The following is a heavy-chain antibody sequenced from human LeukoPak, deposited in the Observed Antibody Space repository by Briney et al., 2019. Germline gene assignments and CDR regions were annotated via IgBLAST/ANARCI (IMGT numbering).Heavy chain of an antibody. CDR1: GYTFTSYG. CDR2: IIPIFGTA. D-gene: IGHD2-2*01. Sequence: GASVKVSCKASGYTFTSYGISWVRQAPGQGLEWMGGIIPIFGTANYAQKFQGRVTITADESTSTACMELSSLRSEDTAVYYCARGHWDIVVVPAALQAFDIWGQGTMVTVSS. V-gene: IGHV1-69*13. J-gene: IGHJ3*02. CDR3: ARGHWDIVVVPAALQAFDI.